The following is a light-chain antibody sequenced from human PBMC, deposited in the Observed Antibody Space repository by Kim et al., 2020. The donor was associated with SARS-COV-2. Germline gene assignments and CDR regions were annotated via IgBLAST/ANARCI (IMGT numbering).Light chain of an antibody. Sequence: ESVGDRVTTTCLASQSISNYLAWYQQKPGKAPKLLIYAASALQSGVPSRFSGSGSGTDFTLTINSLQPEDVATYYCQKCSGAPWTFGQGTKVDIK. CDR3: QKCSGAPWT. V-gene: IGKV1-27*01. J-gene: IGKJ1*01. CDR1: QSISNY. CDR2: AAS.